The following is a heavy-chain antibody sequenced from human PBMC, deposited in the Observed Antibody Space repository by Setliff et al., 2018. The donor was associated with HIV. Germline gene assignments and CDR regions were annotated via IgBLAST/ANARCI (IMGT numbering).Heavy chain of an antibody. CDR2: IYTGDSET. D-gene: IGHD3-9*01. Sequence: SLKISCKGSGYFFLDSWIGWVCQMPGKGLEGVATIYTGDSETRYSPSFEGQVTISVDRSINTAYLQWSSLKASDTAIYYCKRHPLRPGIAGYFYFVDVWGTGTTVTVSS. V-gene: IGHV5-51*01. CDR1: GYFFLDSW. J-gene: IGHJ6*03. CDR3: KRHPLRPGIAGYFYFVDV.